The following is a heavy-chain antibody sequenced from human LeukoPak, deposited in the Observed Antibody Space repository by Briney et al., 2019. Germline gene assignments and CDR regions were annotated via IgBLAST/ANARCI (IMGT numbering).Heavy chain of an antibody. CDR1: GGTFSSYA. J-gene: IGHJ4*02. D-gene: IGHD2-15*01. V-gene: IGHV1-69*05. CDR2: IIPIFGTA. Sequence: ASVKVSCKASGGTFSSYAISWVRQAPGQGLEWMGGIIPIFGTANYAQKFQGRVTITTDESTSTAYMELSSLRSEDTGVYYCARSGYCSGGSCEYYFDYWGQGALVTVSS. CDR3: ARSGYCSGGSCEYYFDY.